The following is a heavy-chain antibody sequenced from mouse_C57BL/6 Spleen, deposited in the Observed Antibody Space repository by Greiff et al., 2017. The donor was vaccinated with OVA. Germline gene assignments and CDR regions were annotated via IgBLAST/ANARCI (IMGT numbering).Heavy chain of an antibody. J-gene: IGHJ4*01. CDR2: INYDGSST. CDR1: GFTFSDYY. V-gene: IGHV5-16*01. Sequence: EVHLVESEGGLVQPGSSMKLSCTASGFTFSDYYMAWVRQVPEKGLEWVANINYDGSSTYYLDSLKSRFIISRDNAKNILYLQMSSLKSEDTATYYCARAYDYDVGYAMDYWGQGTSVTVSS. D-gene: IGHD2-4*01. CDR3: ARAYDYDVGYAMDY.